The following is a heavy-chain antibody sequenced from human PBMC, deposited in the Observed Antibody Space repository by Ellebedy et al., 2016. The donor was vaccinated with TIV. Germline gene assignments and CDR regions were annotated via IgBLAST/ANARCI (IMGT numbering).Heavy chain of an antibody. CDR2: IRTKTYGGTT. V-gene: IGHV3-49*03. Sequence: GESLKISXTASGFTFGDYAVSWFRQAPGKGLEWVGFIRTKTYGGTTEYAASVKGRFTISRDDSKSIAYLQMNSLKTEDTAVYYCTRYRYSSGWIDYWGQGTLVTVSS. CDR3: TRYRYSSGWIDY. D-gene: IGHD6-19*01. CDR1: GFTFGDYA. J-gene: IGHJ4*02.